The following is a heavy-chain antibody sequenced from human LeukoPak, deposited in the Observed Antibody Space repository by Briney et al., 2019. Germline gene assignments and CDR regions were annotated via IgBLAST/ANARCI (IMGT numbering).Heavy chain of an antibody. D-gene: IGHD1-1*01. V-gene: IGHV1-69*13. CDR2: VIPVFGTA. CDR3: AVAGIEVERVYYYYYGMDV. J-gene: IGHJ6*02. CDR1: GDTFISYT. Sequence: GASVKVSCKATGDTFISYTFNWVRQAPGQGLEWMGGVIPVFGTANYAQKFQGRVTITADESTSTAYMELSSLRSEDTAVYYCAVAGIEVERVYYYYYGMDVWGQGTTVTVSS.